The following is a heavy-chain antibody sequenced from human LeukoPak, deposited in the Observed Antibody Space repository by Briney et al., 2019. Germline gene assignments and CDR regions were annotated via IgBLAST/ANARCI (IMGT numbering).Heavy chain of an antibody. CDR2: IYTSGGT. D-gene: IGHD2-21*02. CDR3: ARGKRVTASLLSGRFYFGD. J-gene: IGHJ4*02. CDR1: GGSISSGY. Sequence: SETLSLTCTVSGGSISSGYWMWLRQPAGKGLEWIGRIYTSGGTRYNPSLRGRVTMSAVTSKNQFSLKLSSVTAADTAVYYCARGKRVTASLLSGRFYFGDWGQGTLVTVSS. V-gene: IGHV4-4*07.